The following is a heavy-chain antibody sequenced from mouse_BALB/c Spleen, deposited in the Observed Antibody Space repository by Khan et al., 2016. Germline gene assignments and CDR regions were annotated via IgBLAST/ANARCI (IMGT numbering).Heavy chain of an antibody. Sequence: VQLKESGPGLVKPSQSLSLTCTVTGYSITSDYAWNWIRQFPGNKLEWMGYISYSGNTTYNPSLKSRISITRDTSKNQFFLQLNSLTTEDTATYYCVRSRRYDGYFDYWGQGTTLTVSS. CDR1: GYSITSDYA. CDR3: VRSRRYDGYFDY. V-gene: IGHV3-2*02. D-gene: IGHD2-14*01. CDR2: ISYSGNT. J-gene: IGHJ2*01.